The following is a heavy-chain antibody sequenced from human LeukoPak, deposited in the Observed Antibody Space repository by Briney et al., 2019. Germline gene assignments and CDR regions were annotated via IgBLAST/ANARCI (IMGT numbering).Heavy chain of an antibody. Sequence: PGGSLRLSCAASGFTFSNYVMNWVRQAPGKGLEWVSSIGRNTSYRYYADSVKGRFTISRDNAKTSLYLQMNGLRAEDTAVYYCAREGYGSGTYYADWGQGILVTVSS. J-gene: IGHJ4*02. CDR1: GFTFSNYV. D-gene: IGHD3-10*01. CDR2: IGRNTSYR. V-gene: IGHV3-21*01. CDR3: AREGYGSGTYYAD.